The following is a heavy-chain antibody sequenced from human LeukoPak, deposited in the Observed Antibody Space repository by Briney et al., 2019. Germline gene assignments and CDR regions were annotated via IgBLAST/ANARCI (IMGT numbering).Heavy chain of an antibody. CDR2: ISGSGGST. D-gene: IGHD3-22*01. V-gene: IGHV3-23*01. CDR1: GFTFSSYA. J-gene: IGHJ4*02. Sequence: GGSLRLSCAASGFTFSSYAMSWVRQAPGKGLEWVSAISGSGGSTYYADSVKGRFTISRDNSKNTLYLQMNSLRAEDTAVYYRAKGPYYYDSSGESYFDYWGQGTLVTVSS. CDR3: AKGPYYYDSSGESYFDY.